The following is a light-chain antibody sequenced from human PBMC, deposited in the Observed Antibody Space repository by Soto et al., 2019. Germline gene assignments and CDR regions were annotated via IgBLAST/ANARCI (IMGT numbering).Light chain of an antibody. CDR1: QSISSY. CDR3: QQSYNTPRT. V-gene: IGKV1-39*01. CDR2: AAS. J-gene: IGKJ1*01. Sequence: DIQMTQSPSSLSASVGDRVTITCRASQSISSYLNWYQQKPGKAPKLLIYAASSLQSGVPSRFSGSGSGTDFTLTISGLQAEDFASYYCQQSYNTPRTFGQGTKVEIK.